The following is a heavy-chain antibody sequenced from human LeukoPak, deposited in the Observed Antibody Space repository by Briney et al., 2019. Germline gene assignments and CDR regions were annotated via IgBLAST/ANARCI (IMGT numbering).Heavy chain of an antibody. V-gene: IGHV3-30*18. CDR2: ISYDGSNK. J-gene: IGHJ4*02. CDR3: AKSTRGTTVVTGFDY. Sequence: GGSLRLSCAASGFTFSSYGMHWVRQAPGKGLEWVAVISYDGSNKYYADSVKGRFTISRDNSKNTLYLQMNSLRAEDTAVYYCAKSTRGTTVVTGFDYWDQGTLVTVSS. D-gene: IGHD4-23*01. CDR1: GFTFSSYG.